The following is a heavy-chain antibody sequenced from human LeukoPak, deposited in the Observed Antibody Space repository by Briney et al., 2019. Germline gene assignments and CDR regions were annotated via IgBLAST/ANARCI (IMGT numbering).Heavy chain of an antibody. D-gene: IGHD3-22*01. CDR2: IKQVGGEK. J-gene: IGHJ4*02. CDR1: GFSFSVYE. Sequence: GGSLRLSCAASGFSFSVYEMHWVRQAPGKGLEWVANIKQVGGEKYYVDSVKGRFTISRDNAKNSLYLQMNSLRAEDTAVYYCARDGYDSSGYYYSLYYFDYWGQGTLVTVSS. V-gene: IGHV3-7*01. CDR3: ARDGYDSSGYYYSLYYFDY.